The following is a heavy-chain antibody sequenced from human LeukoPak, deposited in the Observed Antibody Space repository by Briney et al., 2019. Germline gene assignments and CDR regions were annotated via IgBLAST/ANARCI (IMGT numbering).Heavy chain of an antibody. J-gene: IGHJ5*02. Sequence: ASVKVSCKASGYTFTAYYMHWVRQAPGQGLEWMGRINPNSGGTNYAQKFQGRVTMTRDTSISTAYMELSWLRSDDTAVYYCARDRGSYSANWFDPWGQGTLVTVSS. CDR1: GYTFTAYY. CDR2: INPNSGGT. CDR3: ARDRGSYSANWFDP. D-gene: IGHD1-26*01. V-gene: IGHV1-2*06.